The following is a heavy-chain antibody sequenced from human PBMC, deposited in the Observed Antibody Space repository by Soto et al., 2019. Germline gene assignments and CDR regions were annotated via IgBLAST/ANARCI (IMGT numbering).Heavy chain of an antibody. D-gene: IGHD2-2*01. CDR1: GYTFSSYA. V-gene: IGHV1-3*01. CDR3: AREECSTSCYGY. CDR2: INAGYGNT. J-gene: IGHJ4*02. Sequence: ASVKVSCKASGYTFSSYAMHWVRQAPGQRLEWMGWINAGYGNTKSSQKFQDRVTISRDTSASTAYMELTSLRSEDTAVYYCAREECSTSCYGYWGQGTLVTVSS.